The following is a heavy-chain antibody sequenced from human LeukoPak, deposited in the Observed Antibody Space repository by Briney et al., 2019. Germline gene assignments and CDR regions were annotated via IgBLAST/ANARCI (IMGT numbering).Heavy chain of an antibody. CDR2: ISAYNGNT. CDR1: GYTFTSYG. J-gene: IGHJ4*02. CDR3: ARGEGAARPTPICYY. D-gene: IGHD6-6*01. V-gene: IGHV1-18*01. Sequence: ASVKVSCKASGYTFTSYGISWVRQAPGQGLEWMGWISAYNGNTNYAQKLQGRVTMTTDTSTSTAYMELRSLRSDDTAVYYCARGEGAARPTPICYYWGQGTLVTVSS.